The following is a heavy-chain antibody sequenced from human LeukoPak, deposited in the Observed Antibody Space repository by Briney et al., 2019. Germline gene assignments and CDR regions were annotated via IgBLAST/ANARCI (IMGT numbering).Heavy chain of an antibody. J-gene: IGHJ4*02. D-gene: IGHD7-27*01. CDR3: ARDWGSIKVIADY. CDR1: GYTFINYY. Sequence: ASVKVSCKASGYTFINYYMHWVRQAPGQGLEWMGIINPSGGSTTYAQKIQGRVTLTRDTSTSTAYMELRSLRSDDTALYFCARDWGSIKVIADYWGQGTLVTVSS. CDR2: INPSGGST. V-gene: IGHV1-46*01.